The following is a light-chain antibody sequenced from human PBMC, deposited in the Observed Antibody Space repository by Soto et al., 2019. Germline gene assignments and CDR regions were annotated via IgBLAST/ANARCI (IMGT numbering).Light chain of an antibody. CDR2: GAS. J-gene: IGKJ1*01. CDR3: QQYNNWPPERT. V-gene: IGKV3-15*01. Sequence: EIVMTQSPATLSVSPGERATLSCRASQSVSSNLAWYQQKPGQVPRLLIYGASTRATGIPARFSGSGSGTEFTLTISSLQSEDFAVYYCQQYNNWPPERTFGQGTKV. CDR1: QSVSSN.